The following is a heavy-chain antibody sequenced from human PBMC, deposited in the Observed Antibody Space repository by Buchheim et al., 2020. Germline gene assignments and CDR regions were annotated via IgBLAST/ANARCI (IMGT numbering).Heavy chain of an antibody. CDR1: GFTFSSYA. D-gene: IGHD6-6*01. V-gene: IGHV3-23*01. J-gene: IGHJ6*02. Sequence: EVQLLESGGGLVQPGGSLRLSCAASGFTFSSYAMSWVRQAPGKGLEWVSAISGSGGSTYYADSVKGLFTISRDNSKDTLYLQMNSLRAEDTAVYYCAKPALVSSSSYYYYGMDVWGQGTT. CDR3: AKPALVSSSSYYYYGMDV. CDR2: ISGSGGST.